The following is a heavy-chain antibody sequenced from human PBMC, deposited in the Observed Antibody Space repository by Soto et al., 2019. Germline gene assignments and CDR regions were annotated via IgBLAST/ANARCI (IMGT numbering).Heavy chain of an antibody. CDR1: GFTFNNYG. Sequence: QVQLVESGGGVVQPGTSLRLSCAASGFTFNNYGMHWVRQAPGTGLEWVAAISSHGSDKYYTDSVKGRLTISRDNSKNTLYLQMHSQRAEDTAVYYCAKDQGIAASHGIDWGQGTMVTVSS. D-gene: IGHD6-13*01. J-gene: IGHJ3*01. CDR3: AKDQGIAASHGID. CDR2: ISSHGSDK. V-gene: IGHV3-30*18.